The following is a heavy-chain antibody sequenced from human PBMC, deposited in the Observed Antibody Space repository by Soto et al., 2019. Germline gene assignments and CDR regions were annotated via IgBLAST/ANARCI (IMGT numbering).Heavy chain of an antibody. D-gene: IGHD3-3*01. J-gene: IGHJ5*02. CDR3: ARAQGTIFGVVTPYNWFDP. CDR2: INHSGST. CDR1: GGSFSGYY. Sequence: SETLSLTCAVYGGSFSGYYWSWIRQPPGKGLEWIGEINHSGSTNYNPSLKSRVTISVDTSKNQFSLKLSSVTAADTAVYYCARAQGTIFGVVTPYNWFDPWGQGTLVTVSS. V-gene: IGHV4-34*01.